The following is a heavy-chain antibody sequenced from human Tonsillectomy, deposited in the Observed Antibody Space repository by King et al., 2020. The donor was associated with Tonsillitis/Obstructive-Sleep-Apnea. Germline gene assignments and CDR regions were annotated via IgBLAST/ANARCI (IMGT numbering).Heavy chain of an antibody. J-gene: IGHJ4*02. D-gene: IGHD2-8*01. Sequence: VQLVESGGGLVQPGGSVRLSCAASQFTFSTYAMSWVRQAPGKGLEWVSSISGSGGSTYYADAVKGRFTISRDNSKNTLYLHMNSLRAEDTAVYYCAKVVAHILVTVYAPFDYWGQGTLVTVSS. CDR1: QFTFSTYA. V-gene: IGHV3-23*04. CDR3: AKVVAHILVTVYAPFDY. CDR2: ISGSGGST.